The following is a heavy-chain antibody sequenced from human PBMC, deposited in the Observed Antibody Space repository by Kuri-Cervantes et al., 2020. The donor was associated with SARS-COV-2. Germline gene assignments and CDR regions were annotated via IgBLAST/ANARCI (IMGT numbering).Heavy chain of an antibody. CDR3: ARQMMSSITIFGVVITKNWFDP. CDR1: GGSISGSSYY. Sequence: GSLRLSCTVSGGSISGSSYYWGWIRQPPGKGLEWIGSIYYSGSTYYNPSLKSRVTISVDTSKNQFSLKQSSVTAADTAVYYCARQMMSSITIFGVVITKNWFDPWGQGPLVTVSS. V-gene: IGHV4-39*01. D-gene: IGHD3-3*01. CDR2: IYYSGST. J-gene: IGHJ5*02.